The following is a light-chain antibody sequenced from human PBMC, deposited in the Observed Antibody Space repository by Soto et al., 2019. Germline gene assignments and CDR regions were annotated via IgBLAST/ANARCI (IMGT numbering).Light chain of an antibody. CDR1: NIDVGGYNY. J-gene: IGLJ1*01. CDR3: KSYRSTSARYV. V-gene: IGLV2-14*01. Sequence: QSVLTQPASVSGSPGQSITISCTGTNIDVGGYNYVSWYQQHPGKAPRLIISDVSNRPSGVSNRFSGSKSGNTASLTISGLQAEDEADYYCKSYRSTSARYVFGTGTKVTVL. CDR2: DVS.